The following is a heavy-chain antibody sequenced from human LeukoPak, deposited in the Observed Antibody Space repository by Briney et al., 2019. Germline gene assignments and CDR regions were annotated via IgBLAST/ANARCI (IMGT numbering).Heavy chain of an antibody. CDR1: GFTFSNYG. Sequence: PGRSLRLSCTASGFTFSNYGMHCVRQAPGKGLEWVAVISYDGSNEYYADSVKGRFTISRDNSKNTLFLQMNSLRPEDTAVYHCAKVALFSGYYPPFDYWGQGTLVTVSS. D-gene: IGHD3-22*01. J-gene: IGHJ4*02. CDR3: AKVALFSGYYPPFDY. CDR2: ISYDGSNE. V-gene: IGHV3-30*18.